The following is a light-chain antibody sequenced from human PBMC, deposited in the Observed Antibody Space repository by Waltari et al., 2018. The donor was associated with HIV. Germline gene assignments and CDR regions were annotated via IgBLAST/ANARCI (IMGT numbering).Light chain of an antibody. Sequence: DIQMTQSPSSLSASVGDRVTITCRASQSTSNFLNWYQQKPGKAPKLLIYAASSLQSGVPSRFSGSGSGTDFTLTISSLQPEDFATYHCQQSYSTPRTFGQGTKVEI. CDR1: QSTSNF. CDR2: AAS. CDR3: QQSYSTPRT. V-gene: IGKV1-39*01. J-gene: IGKJ1*01.